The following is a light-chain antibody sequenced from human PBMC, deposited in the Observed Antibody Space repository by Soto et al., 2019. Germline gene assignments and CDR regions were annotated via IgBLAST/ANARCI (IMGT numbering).Light chain of an antibody. CDR2: GSS. CDR3: QQANSYPWT. V-gene: IGKV1-12*01. J-gene: IGKJ1*01. CDR1: QGVSDW. Sequence: DLQITHSPSSLSASVLYSVTITCRASQGVSDWVAWYQQKPGEAPKLLIYGSSSLLSGVPSRFSGTRSGTDCTLTISSLQPEDFATYYCQQANSYPWTFGQGTKVDIK.